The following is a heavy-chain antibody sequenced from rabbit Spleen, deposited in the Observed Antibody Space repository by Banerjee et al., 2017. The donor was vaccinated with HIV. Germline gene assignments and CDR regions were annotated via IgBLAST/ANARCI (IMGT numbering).Heavy chain of an antibody. CDR2: IDTGSSGFT. J-gene: IGHJ4*01. D-gene: IGHD4-1*01. CDR3: ARETSSGWGVVSFYFNL. V-gene: IGHV1S40*01. CDR1: GVSFSGDSY. Sequence: QSLEESGGDLVKPGASLTLTCIASGVSFSGDSYMCWVRQAPGKGLEWIVCIDTGSSGFTYFASWAKGRFTISKTSSTTVTLQMTSLTAADTATYFCARETSSGWGVVSFYFNLWGPGTLVTVS.